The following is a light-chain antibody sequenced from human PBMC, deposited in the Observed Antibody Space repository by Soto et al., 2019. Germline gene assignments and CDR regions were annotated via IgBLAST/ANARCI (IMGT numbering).Light chain of an antibody. CDR3: SSYTSGSTRVV. J-gene: IGLJ2*01. Sequence: QSVLTQPTSVSGSSGKSITISCTGTGSDVGGYNYVSWYQQHPGKAPKVMIYDVSKRPSGISNRFSGSKSGNTASLTISGLQIEDEADYYCSSYTSGSTRVVFGGGTKLTVL. CDR2: DVS. CDR1: GSDVGGYNY. V-gene: IGLV2-14*03.